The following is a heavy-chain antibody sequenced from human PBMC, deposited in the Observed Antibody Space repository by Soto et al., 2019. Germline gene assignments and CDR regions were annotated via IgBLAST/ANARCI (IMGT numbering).Heavy chain of an antibody. V-gene: IGHV1-69*15. J-gene: IGHJ3*02. D-gene: IGHD2-21*02. Sequence: QVQLVQSGAEVKKPGSSVKVSCKASGGSFSSSAINWLRQAPGQGPEWMGNILPFFGTADYAQKFQGRVTITADESTSTAYMELRSLRSEYTAVSYCARGYESGGNSDAFDIWGQGTVVTVSS. CDR1: GGSFSSSA. CDR2: ILPFFGTA. CDR3: ARGYESGGNSDAFDI.